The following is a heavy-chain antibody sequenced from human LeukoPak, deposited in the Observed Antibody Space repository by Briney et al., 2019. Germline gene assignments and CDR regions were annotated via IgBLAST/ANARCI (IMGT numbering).Heavy chain of an antibody. CDR1: GFTVSSNY. J-gene: IGHJ4*02. CDR3: TTDIKVRGMATII. D-gene: IGHD5-24*01. CDR2: IKSKTDGGTT. V-gene: IGHV3-15*01. Sequence: GGSLRLSCAASGFTVSSNYMSWVRQAPGKGLEWVGRIKSKTDGGTTDYAAPVKGRFTISRDDSKNTLYLQMNSLKTEDTAVYYCTTDIKVRGMATIIWGQGTLVTVSS.